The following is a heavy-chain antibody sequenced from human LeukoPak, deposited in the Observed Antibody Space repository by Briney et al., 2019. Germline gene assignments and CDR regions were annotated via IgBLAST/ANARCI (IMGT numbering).Heavy chain of an antibody. CDR2: IYYSGST. CDR3: ARNRWGTGASVDS. Sequence: SETLSLTCNVSGGSICSYHCSWIRQSPGKRLEWIGDIYYSGSTNYNPSLKSRVTLLVDMSKNQFSLKVRSVTAVDTAMYYCARNRWGTGASVDSWGQGTLVTVSS. D-gene: IGHD4-23*01. CDR1: GGSICSYH. J-gene: IGHJ5*01. V-gene: IGHV4-59*01.